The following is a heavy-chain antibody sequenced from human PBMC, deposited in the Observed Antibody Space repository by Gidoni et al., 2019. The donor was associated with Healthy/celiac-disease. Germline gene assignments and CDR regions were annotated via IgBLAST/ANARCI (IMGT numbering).Heavy chain of an antibody. V-gene: IGHV4-34*01. CDR2: NNHSGST. CDR1: GGYSSGYY. Sequence: QVQLQQWGAGLLKPSETLSLPCAVYGGYSSGYYWRWIRQPPGKGLEWIGENNHSGSTNDHPSLKSRVTISVDTSKNQFSLKLSSVTAADTAVYYCARIRLQLYYYYYGMDVWGQGTTVTVSS. D-gene: IGHD1-1*01. CDR3: ARIRLQLYYYYYGMDV. J-gene: IGHJ6*02.